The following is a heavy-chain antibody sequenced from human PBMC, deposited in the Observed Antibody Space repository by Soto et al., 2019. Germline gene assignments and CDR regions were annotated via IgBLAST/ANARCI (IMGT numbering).Heavy chain of an antibody. D-gene: IGHD2-21*02. CDR2: IYYSGRT. CDR3: ARQRTTVVTQAYFDH. Sequence: ETLSLTCIVSVESISSSSYYWCWIRQPPVKGLEWIGSIYYSGRTYYNPSFKSRVTISIDTSKNQFSLKLSSVTATDTAVYYCARQRTTVVTQAYFDHWGQGALVTVSS. CDR1: VESISSSSYY. V-gene: IGHV4-39*01. J-gene: IGHJ4*02.